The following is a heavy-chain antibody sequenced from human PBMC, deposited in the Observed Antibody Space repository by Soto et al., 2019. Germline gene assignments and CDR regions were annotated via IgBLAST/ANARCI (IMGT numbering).Heavy chain of an antibody. D-gene: IGHD1-7*01. V-gene: IGHV4-59*01. CDR2: IYYSGST. J-gene: IGHJ6*02. Sequence: PSETLSLTCTVSGDSISSYYWSWIRQPPGKGLEWIGYIYYSGSTNYNPSLKSRVTISVDTSKNQFSLKLSSVTAADTAVYYCAREGLTGTIGLYYYYGMDVWGQGTTVTVSS. CDR3: AREGLTGTIGLYYYYGMDV. CDR1: GDSISSYY.